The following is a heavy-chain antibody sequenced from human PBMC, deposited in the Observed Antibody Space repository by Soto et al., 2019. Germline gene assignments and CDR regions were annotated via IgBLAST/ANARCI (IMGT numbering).Heavy chain of an antibody. CDR2: PNQGGNEM. V-gene: IGHV3-7*01. J-gene: IGHJ3*02. Sequence: PGGSLRLSCAASGFSFSSSWMNWTRQAPGKGLEWLANPNQGGNEMNYAASVKGRLTISRDNAKNSLFLQMNNLRAEDTAVYYCARDQGWGASDIWGQGTKVTVSS. CDR1: GFSFSSSW. D-gene: IGHD6-19*01. CDR3: ARDQGWGASDI.